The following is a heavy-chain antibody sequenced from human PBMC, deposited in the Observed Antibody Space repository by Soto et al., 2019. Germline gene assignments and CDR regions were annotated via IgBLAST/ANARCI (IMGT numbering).Heavy chain of an antibody. CDR3: ARKLSGSGNYYFDY. Sequence: TGGSLRLSCAASGFTFSGYWMHWVRQSPGKGLVWVSRISSNGSTTCYADSVEGRFTISRDNAGNSLYLQLNSLRAEDTAVYYCARKLSGSGNYYFDYWGQGTPVTVSS. CDR2: ISSNGSTT. J-gene: IGHJ4*02. V-gene: IGHV3-74*01. D-gene: IGHD3-10*01. CDR1: GFTFSGYW.